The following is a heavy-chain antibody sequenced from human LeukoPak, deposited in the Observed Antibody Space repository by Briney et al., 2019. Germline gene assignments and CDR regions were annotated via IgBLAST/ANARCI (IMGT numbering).Heavy chain of an antibody. D-gene: IGHD3-22*01. CDR3: ATAKYYYDSSGYAYFDY. CDR2: ISSYNGNT. J-gene: IGHJ4*02. Sequence: ASVKVSCKASGYTFSSFGFTWVRQAPGQRLEWMGWISSYNGNTNYAQKFQGRVTMTTDTSTSTAYMELRSLRSDDTAVYYCATAKYYYDSSGYAYFDYWGQGTLVTVSS. CDR1: GYTFSSFG. V-gene: IGHV1-18*01.